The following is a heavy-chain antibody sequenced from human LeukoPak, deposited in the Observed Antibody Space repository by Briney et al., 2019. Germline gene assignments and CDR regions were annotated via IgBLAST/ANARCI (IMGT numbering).Heavy chain of an antibody. V-gene: IGHV4-31*03. CDR1: GGSISSAAHY. CDR3: ARVSGGNNYFDY. J-gene: IGHJ4*02. Sequence: PSETLSLTCTVSGGSISSAAHYWNWIRQHPGKGLEWIGYIYYSGSTYYNPSLQSRITISIDTSKNQFSLKLSSATAADPAVYYCARVSGGNNYFDYWGQGALDTVSS. D-gene: IGHD2/OR15-2a*01. CDR2: IYYSGST.